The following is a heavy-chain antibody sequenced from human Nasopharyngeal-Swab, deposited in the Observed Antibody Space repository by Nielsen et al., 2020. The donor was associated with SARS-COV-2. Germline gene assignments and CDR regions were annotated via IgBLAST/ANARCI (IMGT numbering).Heavy chain of an antibody. CDR2: ISGSGGST. J-gene: IGHJ4*02. CDR3: PMSYSGSYLFPYRFDY. CDR1: GFTFSSYA. Sequence: GESLKISCAASGFTFSSYAMSWVRQAPGKGLEWVSAISGSGGSTYYADSVKGRFTISRDNSKNTLYLQMNSLRAEDTAVYYCPMSYSGSYLFPYRFDYWGQGTLVTVSS. D-gene: IGHD1-26*01. V-gene: IGHV3-23*01.